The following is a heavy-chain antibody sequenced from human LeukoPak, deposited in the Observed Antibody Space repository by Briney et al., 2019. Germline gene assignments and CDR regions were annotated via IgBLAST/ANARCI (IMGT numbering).Heavy chain of an antibody. CDR3: ARAGGDYYDSSGYSQPGDY. Sequence: GGSLRLSCRASGFTFGDYGMSWVRHAPGKGLVWVSRINSDGSSTSYADSVKGRFTISRDNAKNTLYLQMNSLRAEDTAVYYCARAGGDYYDSSGYSQPGDYWGQGTLVTVSS. CDR2: INSDGSST. J-gene: IGHJ4*02. CDR1: GFTFGDYG. V-gene: IGHV3-74*01. D-gene: IGHD3-22*01.